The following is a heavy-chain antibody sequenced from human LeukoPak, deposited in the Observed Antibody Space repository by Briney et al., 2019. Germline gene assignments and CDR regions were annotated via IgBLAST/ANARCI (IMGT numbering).Heavy chain of an antibody. CDR3: AKDEQHLNRPGWFDS. Sequence: GGSLRLSCAASGFTFSSYGMHWVRHATGKGLEWVADISYDGSNQYEADSGKGRFTFSRDNSKNTLYLQMNSLRAEDTAVYYCAKDEQHLNRPGWFDSWGQGTLVTVSS. D-gene: IGHD6-13*01. CDR2: ISYDGSNQ. V-gene: IGHV3-30*18. CDR1: GFTFSSYG. J-gene: IGHJ5*01.